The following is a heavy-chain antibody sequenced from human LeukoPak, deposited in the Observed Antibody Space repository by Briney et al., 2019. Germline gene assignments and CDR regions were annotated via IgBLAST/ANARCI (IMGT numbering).Heavy chain of an antibody. D-gene: IGHD4-17*01. CDR3: ARDRRPGNYGDYGGFDY. CDR2: ISYSGST. Sequence: TLSLTCTVSGGSVSSGGYYWSWIRQHPEKGLEWIGYISYSGSTYYNPSLKSRITISVDTSKNQFSLKLSSVTAADTAVYYCARDRRPGNYGDYGGFDYWGQGTLVTVSS. J-gene: IGHJ4*02. CDR1: GGSVSSGGYY. V-gene: IGHV4-31*03.